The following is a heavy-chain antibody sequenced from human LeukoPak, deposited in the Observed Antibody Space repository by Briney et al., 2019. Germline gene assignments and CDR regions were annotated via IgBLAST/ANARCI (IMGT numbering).Heavy chain of an antibody. D-gene: IGHD2/OR15-2a*01. CDR3: ARDRGGTTSPFFDY. J-gene: IGHJ4*02. CDR2: INWNSGST. CDR1: GLTFDDYG. V-gene: IGHV3-20*01. Sequence: GGSLRLSCAASGLTFDDYGMSWVRQGPGKGLEWVASINWNSGSTDYADFVKGRFTISRDNAKNSLYLQMNSLRAEDTALYHCARDRGGTTSPFFDYWGQGTLVTVSS.